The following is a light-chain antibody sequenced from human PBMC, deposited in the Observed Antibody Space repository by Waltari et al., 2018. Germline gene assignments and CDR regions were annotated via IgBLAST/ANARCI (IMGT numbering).Light chain of an antibody. CDR1: QSVGRS. CDR2: DAS. V-gene: IGKV3-11*01. J-gene: IGKJ4*01. CDR3: LERSSWPPT. Sequence: EIALTQSPVTLSLSPGDRATLSCRASQSVGRSLSWYQQKPGQPPRLLIYDASTRATGIPARISGSVSGTDFTLTIGSLEPEDFAVYFCLERSSWPPTFGGGTTVDIK.